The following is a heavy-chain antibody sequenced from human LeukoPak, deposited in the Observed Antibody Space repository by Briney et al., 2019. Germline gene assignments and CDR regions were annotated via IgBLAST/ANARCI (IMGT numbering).Heavy chain of an antibody. D-gene: IGHD6-13*01. Sequence: GGSLRLSCAASGFTFTNAWMSWVRQGTGKGLEWVGRIKSKIDGGTTDYAAPVKGRFTISRDDSRNTLYLQMNGLKTEDTAVYYCTTDAGYTSRWYNYWGQGTLVTVSS. J-gene: IGHJ4*02. CDR2: IKSKIDGGTT. CDR3: TTDAGYTSRWYNY. CDR1: GFTFTNAW. V-gene: IGHV3-15*01.